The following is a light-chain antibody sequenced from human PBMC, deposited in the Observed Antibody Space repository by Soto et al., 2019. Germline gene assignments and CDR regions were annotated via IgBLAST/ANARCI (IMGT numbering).Light chain of an antibody. CDR1: QDINNY. V-gene: IGKV1-33*01. CDR2: DAS. CDR3: QQCDHIPLFT. J-gene: IGKJ2*01. Sequence: DIQMTQSPSSLSASVGDRVTITCQASQDINNYLNWYQQKPGKAPKLLIYDASNLETGVPSRFSGGGSGTDFTFTISSLQPEDIATYYCQQCDHIPLFTFGQGTKLEIK.